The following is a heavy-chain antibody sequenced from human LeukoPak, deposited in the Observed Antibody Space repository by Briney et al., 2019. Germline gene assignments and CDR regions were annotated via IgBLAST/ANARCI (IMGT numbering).Heavy chain of an antibody. CDR1: GFSFSTYD. J-gene: IGHJ4*02. V-gene: IGHV3-23*01. CDR2: IDVSGAHT. Sequence: GGSLRLSCAASGFSFSTYDMNWVRQAPGKGLEWVSGIDVSGAHTYYTDSVKGRFTISRDNSKNTQYLQMNSLRAEDTALYYCAKKGSGYYPFDYWGRGTLVTVSS. CDR3: AKKGSGYYPFDY. D-gene: IGHD3-22*01.